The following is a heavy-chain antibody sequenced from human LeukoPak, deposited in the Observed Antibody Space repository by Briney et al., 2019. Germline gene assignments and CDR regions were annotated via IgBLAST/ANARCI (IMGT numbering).Heavy chain of an antibody. Sequence: ASVKVSCKTPGYTFTGYYIHWVRQAPGQGLEWMGWVNPNSGGTHCAQKFQGRVTMTRDTSISTAYMELSRLRSDDTAVYYCATYIGGGIDYWGQGTLVTVSS. CDR2: VNPNSGGT. J-gene: IGHJ4*02. D-gene: IGHD3-16*01. V-gene: IGHV1-2*02. CDR1: GYTFTGYY. CDR3: ATYIGGGIDY.